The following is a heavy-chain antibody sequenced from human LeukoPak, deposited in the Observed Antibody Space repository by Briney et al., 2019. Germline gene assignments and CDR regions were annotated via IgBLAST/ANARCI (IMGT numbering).Heavy chain of an antibody. CDR1: GFTFSDYY. CDR2: INHSGST. V-gene: IGHV4-34*01. J-gene: IGHJ6*04. Sequence: LRLSRAASGFTFSDYYMSWIRQPPGKGLEWIGEINHSGSTNYNPSLKRRVTISVDTSTNQLSLKLISVTAADTAVYYCARAWIQLPMDVWGKGTTVSVSS. D-gene: IGHD5-18*01. CDR3: ARAWIQLPMDV.